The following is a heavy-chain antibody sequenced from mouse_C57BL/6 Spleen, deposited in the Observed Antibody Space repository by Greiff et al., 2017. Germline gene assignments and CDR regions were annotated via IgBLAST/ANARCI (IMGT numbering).Heavy chain of an antibody. CDR2: IYPGNSDT. CDR1: GYTFTSYW. Sequence: VHVKQSGTVLARPGASVKMSCKTSGYTFTSYWMHWVKQRPGQGLEWIGAIYPGNSDTSYNQKFKGKAKLTAVTSASTAYMELSSLTNEDSAVYYCTRNYGNPAWFAYWGQGTLVTVSA. D-gene: IGHD2-1*01. J-gene: IGHJ3*01. V-gene: IGHV1-5*01. CDR3: TRNYGNPAWFAY.